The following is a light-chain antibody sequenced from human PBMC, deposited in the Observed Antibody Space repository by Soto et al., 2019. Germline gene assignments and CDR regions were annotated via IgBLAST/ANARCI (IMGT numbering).Light chain of an antibody. J-gene: IGKJ1*01. Sequence: IVMTYCPGSLAGSLDERATINCKSSQSVSSSYVAWYQKKPGQAPRLLIYGTSSRATGIPDRFRGSGSETDFTLTITRLEPEDFAVYYCQETGTFGQGTKVDI. CDR3: QETGT. V-gene: IGKV3-20*01. CDR2: GTS. CDR1: QSVSSSY.